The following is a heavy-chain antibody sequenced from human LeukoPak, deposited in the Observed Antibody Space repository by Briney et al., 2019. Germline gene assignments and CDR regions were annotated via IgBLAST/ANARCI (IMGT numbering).Heavy chain of an antibody. V-gene: IGHV1-69*10. CDR2: IIPVLGTA. J-gene: IGHJ4*02. CDR3: AFGDYGYFDY. Sequence: SVKVSCKASGGTFTTYAISWVRQAPGQGLEWMGGIIPVLGTANYAQKFQGRVTIMADKSTATAYMDLSSLRSDDTAVYYCAFGDYGYFDYWGQGTLVTVSS. D-gene: IGHD4-17*01. CDR1: GGTFTTYA.